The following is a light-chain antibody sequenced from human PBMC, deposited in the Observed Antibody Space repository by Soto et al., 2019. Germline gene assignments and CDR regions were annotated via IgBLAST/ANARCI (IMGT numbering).Light chain of an antibody. J-gene: IGLJ2*01. CDR1: SSNIESNY. V-gene: IGLV1-47*01. CDR2: RNN. Sequence: QSVLTQPPSASGTPGQRVTISCSGSSSNIESNYVYWYQQLPGTAPKLLIYRNNQRPSGVPDRFSGSKSGTSASLAISGLRFEDEADYYCAAWDGSLSGVVFGGGTKLTVL. CDR3: AAWDGSLSGVV.